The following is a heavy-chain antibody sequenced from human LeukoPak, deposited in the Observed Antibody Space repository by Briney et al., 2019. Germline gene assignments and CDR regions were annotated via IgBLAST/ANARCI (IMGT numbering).Heavy chain of an antibody. V-gene: IGHV4-34*01. J-gene: IGHJ4*02. CDR3: ARSIAAAGFDY. Sequence: PSETLSLTCAVYGGSFSGYYWSWIRQPPGKGLEWIGEINHSGSTNYNPSLKSRVTISVDTSKNQFSLKLSSVTAADTAVYYCARSIAAAGFDYWGQGTLVTVSS. D-gene: IGHD6-13*01. CDR1: GGSFSGYY. CDR2: INHSGST.